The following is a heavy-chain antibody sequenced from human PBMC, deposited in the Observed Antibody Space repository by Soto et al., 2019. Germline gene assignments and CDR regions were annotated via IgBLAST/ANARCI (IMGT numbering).Heavy chain of an antibody. CDR1: GFTVSSYY. Sequence: EVQLVESGGGLIQPGGSLRLSCAASGFTVSSYYMNWVRQAPGKGLEWVSVIYSGGNTYYADSVKGRFTISRDNSKNTLYLQMNSLRAEDTAVYYCARGGGHYYDSSGYWDYFDYWGQGTLVTVSS. J-gene: IGHJ4*02. D-gene: IGHD3-22*01. CDR2: IYSGGNT. CDR3: ARGGGHYYDSSGYWDYFDY. V-gene: IGHV3-53*01.